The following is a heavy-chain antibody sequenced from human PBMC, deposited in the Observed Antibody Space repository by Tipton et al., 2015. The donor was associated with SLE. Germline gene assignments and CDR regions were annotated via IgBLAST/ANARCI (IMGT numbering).Heavy chain of an antibody. Sequence: SLRLSCAASGFTFNTYAMNWVRQAPGKGLEWLSFISQSGDTIFYADSVEGRFTVSRDNAKNSLYLQMNSLRAEDTAVYYCARDTYYDFWSGYRSYYYYMDVWGKGTTVTVSS. CDR3: ARDTYYDFWSGYRSYYYYMDV. D-gene: IGHD3-3*01. J-gene: IGHJ6*03. CDR2: ISQSGDTI. CDR1: GFTFNTYA. V-gene: IGHV3-48*03.